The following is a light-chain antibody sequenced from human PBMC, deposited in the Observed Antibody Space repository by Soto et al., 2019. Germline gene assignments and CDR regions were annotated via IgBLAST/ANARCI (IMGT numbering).Light chain of an antibody. CDR2: DTF. CDR1: QSVYTN. V-gene: IGKV3-11*01. J-gene: IGKJ2*01. Sequence: EIVLTQSPATLSLSPGERATLSCRASQSVYTNLAWYHQKLGQAPRLLIYDTFNRATGIPARFSGSWSDTDFTLTICNLEPEDFVVYYCQQHTRWPTFGKGTKLESK. CDR3: QQHTRWPT.